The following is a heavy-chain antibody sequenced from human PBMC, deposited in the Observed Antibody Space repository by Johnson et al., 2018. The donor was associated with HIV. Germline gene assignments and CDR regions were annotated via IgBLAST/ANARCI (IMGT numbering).Heavy chain of an antibody. V-gene: IGHV3-20*04. J-gene: IGHJ3*02. CDR2: IFSGGNT. CDR3: ARDPDPFREYHGDAFDI. CDR1: GFNLDDYG. D-gene: IGHD3-10*01. Sequence: VQLVESGGGLVQSGGSLRLSCAASGFNLDDYGMTWVRQAPGKGLQWVSVIFSGGNTYYVDSVKGRFTISRDNAKNSLYLQMNSLRAEDTAVYYCARDPDPFREYHGDAFDIWGQGTMVTVSS.